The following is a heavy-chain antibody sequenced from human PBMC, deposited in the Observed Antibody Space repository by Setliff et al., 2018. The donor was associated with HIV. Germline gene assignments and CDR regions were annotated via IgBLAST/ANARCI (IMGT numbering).Heavy chain of an antibody. CDR3: ARGVNDFWSGYHGRWFDP. J-gene: IGHJ5*02. V-gene: IGHV4-61*09. Sequence: SETLSLTCTVSGVSINSGNYYWGWIRQPAGKGLEWIGHIYTSGSTNYNPSLKSRVTISVDKSKNHFSLKVTSVTAADTAVYYCARGVNDFWSGYHGRWFDPWGQGTLVTVSS. D-gene: IGHD3-3*01. CDR1: GVSINSGNYY. CDR2: IYTSGST.